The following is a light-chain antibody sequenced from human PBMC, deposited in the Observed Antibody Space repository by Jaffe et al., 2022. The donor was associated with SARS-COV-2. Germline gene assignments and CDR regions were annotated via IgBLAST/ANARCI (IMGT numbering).Light chain of an antibody. Sequence: QSAVTQPPSASGSPGQSVTISCTGTSSDVGGYTYVSWYQQHPGKAPKLMIYEVSKRPSGVPDRFSGSKSGNTASLTVSGLQAEDEADYYCSSYAGSNNLFGGGTKLTVL. V-gene: IGLV2-8*01. CDR1: SSDVGGYTY. J-gene: IGLJ2*01. CDR2: EVS. CDR3: SSYAGSNNL.